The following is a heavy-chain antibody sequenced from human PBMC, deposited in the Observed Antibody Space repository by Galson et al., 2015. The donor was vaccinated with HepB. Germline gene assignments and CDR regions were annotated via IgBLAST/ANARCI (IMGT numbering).Heavy chain of an antibody. Sequence: SVKVSCKASGYTFTGYYMHWVRQAPGQELEWMGWINLNNGGTNYAQKFQGRVTMTRDTSISTVYMELSRLRSDDTAVYYCAARITVAGQFDYWGQGTLVTVSS. CDR2: INLNNGGT. D-gene: IGHD6-19*01. V-gene: IGHV1-2*02. J-gene: IGHJ4*02. CDR3: AARITVAGQFDY. CDR1: GYTFTGYY.